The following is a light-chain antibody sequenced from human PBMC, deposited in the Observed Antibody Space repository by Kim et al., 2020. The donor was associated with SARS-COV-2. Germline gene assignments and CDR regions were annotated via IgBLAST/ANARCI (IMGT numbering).Light chain of an antibody. J-gene: IGLJ1*01. Sequence: QRVTISCTGTFSNIGAGYDVQWYQQVPGAAPKLLIYGHTNRPSGVPDRFSGSKSDTSASLAITGLQAEDEADYYCQSYDSSLNSYVFGTGTKVTVL. CDR1: FSNIGAGYD. V-gene: IGLV1-40*01. CDR3: QSYDSSLNSYV. CDR2: GHT.